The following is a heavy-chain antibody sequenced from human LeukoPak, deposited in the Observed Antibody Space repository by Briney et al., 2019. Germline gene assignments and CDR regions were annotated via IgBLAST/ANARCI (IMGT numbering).Heavy chain of an antibody. CDR1: GFTFSSYG. V-gene: IGHV3-30*18. Sequence: GGSLRLSCAASGFTFSSYGMHWVRQAPGKGLEWVAVISYDGSNKYYADSVKGRFTISRDNSKNTLYLQMNSLRAEDTAVYYCAKDLLPGDYYYYGMDVWGQGTTVTVSS. D-gene: IGHD2-2*01. CDR3: AKDLLPGDYYYYGMDV. J-gene: IGHJ6*02. CDR2: ISYDGSNK.